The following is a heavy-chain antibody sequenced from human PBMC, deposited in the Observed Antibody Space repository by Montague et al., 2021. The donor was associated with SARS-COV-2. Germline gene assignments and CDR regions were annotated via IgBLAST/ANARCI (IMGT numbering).Heavy chain of an antibody. CDR2: FYYTGXT. J-gene: IGHJ4*02. Sequence: SETLSLTCIVSGVSVTNGNYYRSWIRQTPGKGLEWIGYFYYTGXTXSXXXXKSRVTVSGDTSKNQFSLKLTSVTAADTAVYFCVRDVGTGWGTFDSWGQGILVTVSS. CDR1: GVSVTNGNYY. D-gene: IGHD6-19*01. CDR3: VRDVGTGWGTFDS. V-gene: IGHV4-61*01.